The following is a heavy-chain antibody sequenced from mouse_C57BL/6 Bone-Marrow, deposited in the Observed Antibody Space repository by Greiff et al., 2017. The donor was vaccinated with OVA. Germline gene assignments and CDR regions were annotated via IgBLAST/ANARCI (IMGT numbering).Heavy chain of an antibody. J-gene: IGHJ3*01. Sequence: VKLMESGPGLVQPSQSLSITCTVSGFSLTSYGVHWVRQSPGKGLEWLGVIWSGGSTDYNAAFISRLSISKDNSKSQVFFKMNSLQADDTAIYYCARKGGYYLAWFAYWGQGTLVTVSA. V-gene: IGHV2-2*01. CDR1: GFSLTSYG. CDR2: IWSGGST. CDR3: ARKGGYYLAWFAY. D-gene: IGHD2-3*01.